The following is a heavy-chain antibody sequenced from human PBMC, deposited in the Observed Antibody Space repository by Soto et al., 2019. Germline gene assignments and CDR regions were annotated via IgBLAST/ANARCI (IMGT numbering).Heavy chain of an antibody. V-gene: IGHV3-23*01. CDR3: TTDSNPADVGPRPIGYFDL. J-gene: IGHJ2*01. CDR1: GFSFSTYA. CDR2: ISATGGST. D-gene: IGHD2-15*01. Sequence: EVQLLESGGGLVQPGGSLRLSCAASGFSFSTYAMAWVRQAPGKGLDWVSLISATGGSTYYADSVKGRFTISRDNSKNILHLQLNSLRAEDTALYYCTTDSNPADVGPRPIGYFDLWGRGTLVTVSA.